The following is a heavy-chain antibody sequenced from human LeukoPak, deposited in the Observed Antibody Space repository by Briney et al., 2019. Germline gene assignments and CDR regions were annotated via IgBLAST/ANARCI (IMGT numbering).Heavy chain of an antibody. CDR2: ISGSGGYT. CDR3: AKRVVVVPTGGFDY. CDR1: GFTFSSYE. D-gene: IGHD2-2*01. V-gene: IGHV3-23*01. J-gene: IGHJ4*02. Sequence: PGGSLRLSCAASGFTFSSYEMNWVRQAPGKGLEWVSAISGSGGYTYYADSVKGRFTISRDNSKDTLYLQMNSLRAEDTAVYYCAKRVVVVPTGGFDYCGQGTLVTVSS.